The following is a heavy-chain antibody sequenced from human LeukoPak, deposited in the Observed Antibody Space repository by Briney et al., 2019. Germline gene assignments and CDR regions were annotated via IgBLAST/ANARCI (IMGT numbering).Heavy chain of an antibody. CDR2: INPNSGGT. CDR3: AGGTTAATPYYFAF. CDR1: GYTFTGYY. D-gene: IGHD2-15*01. J-gene: IGHJ4*02. Sequence: ASVKVSCKASGYTFTGYYMHWVRQAPGQGLEWLGWINPNSGGTNYAQKFQGRVTLTRDMSISTAYMELSGLTSDDTAIYYCAGGTTAATPYYFAFWGEGTQVTVSS. V-gene: IGHV1-2*02.